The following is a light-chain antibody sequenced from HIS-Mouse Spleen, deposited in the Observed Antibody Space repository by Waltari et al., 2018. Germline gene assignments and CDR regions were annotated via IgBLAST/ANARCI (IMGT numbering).Light chain of an antibody. CDR3: MQALQTPFT. CDR1: QGLLHSNGYNY. CDR2: WGS. Sequence: DIVMTQSPLSLPVTPGEPATISCRSRQGLLHSNGYNYLDWYLQKPGQSPKLLIYWGSNRASGVPYRFSGSGSGTDFTLKISRVEAEDFGVYYCMQALQTPFTFGPGTKVDIK. V-gene: IGKV2-28*01. J-gene: IGKJ3*01.